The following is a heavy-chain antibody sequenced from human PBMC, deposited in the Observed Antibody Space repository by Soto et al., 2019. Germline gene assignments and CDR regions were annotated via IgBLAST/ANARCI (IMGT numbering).Heavy chain of an antibody. V-gene: IGHV3-21*01. Sequence: LRLSCAASGFTFSSYSMDWVRQAPGKGLEWVSSISSSSSYIYYADSVKGRFTISRDNAKNSLYLQMNSLRAEDTAVYYCARDPSMYNWNDAPDYWGQGTLVTVSS. CDR2: ISSSSSYI. CDR3: ARDPSMYNWNDAPDY. D-gene: IGHD1-20*01. J-gene: IGHJ4*02. CDR1: GFTFSSYS.